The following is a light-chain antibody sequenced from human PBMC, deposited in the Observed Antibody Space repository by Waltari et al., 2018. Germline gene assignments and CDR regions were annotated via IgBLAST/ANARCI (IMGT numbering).Light chain of an antibody. J-gene: IGKJ1*01. Sequence: DIVMTQSPDSLAVSLGERATINCKSSQSVFYSSNNKNYLAWYQQKPGQPPKLPISWAYTRESGVPDRFSGSVSGTDFTLTISSLQSEDVAVYYCQHYYSPPWTFGQGTKVEIK. V-gene: IGKV4-1*01. CDR3: QHYYSPPWT. CDR1: QSVFYSSNNKNY. CDR2: WAY.